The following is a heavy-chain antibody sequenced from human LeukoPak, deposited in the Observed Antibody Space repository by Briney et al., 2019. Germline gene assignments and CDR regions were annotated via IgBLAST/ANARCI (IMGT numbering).Heavy chain of an antibody. CDR3: ARERAGVRRLGVRPTDY. V-gene: IGHV1-18*01. J-gene: IGHJ4*01. CDR1: GYTFTSYG. CDR2: ISAYNGNT. Sequence: ASVKVSCKASGYTFTSYGISWVRQAPGQGLEWMGWISAYNGNTNYAQKLQGRVTMTTDTSTSAAYMELRSLRSDDTAVYYCARERAGVRRLGVRPTDYCGQGTPVTVSS. D-gene: IGHD3-10*01.